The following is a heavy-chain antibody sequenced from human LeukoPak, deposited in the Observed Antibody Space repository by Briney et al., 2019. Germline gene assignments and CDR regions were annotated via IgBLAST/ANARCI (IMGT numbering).Heavy chain of an antibody. D-gene: IGHD3-10*01. CDR3: ARGGYYGSGNDFRFDP. V-gene: IGHV4-59*01. J-gene: IGHJ5*02. CDR1: GGSISSYY. CDR2: IYSSGTT. Sequence: TSETLSLTCTVSGGSISSYYWNWIRQPPGKGLEWIGYIYSSGTTNYNPSLKCRVTISVETSKNQFSLKLKSVTAADTAVYYCARGGYYGSGNDFRFDPWGQGTLVTVSS.